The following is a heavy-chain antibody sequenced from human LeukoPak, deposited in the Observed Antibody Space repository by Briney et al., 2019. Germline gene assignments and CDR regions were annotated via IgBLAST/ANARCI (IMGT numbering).Heavy chain of an antibody. Sequence: PSETLSLTCAVYGGSFSGYYWSWIRQPPGKGLEWIGEINHSGSTNYNPSLKSRVTISVDTSKNQFSLKLSSVTAADTAVYYCARLLRVRGSYYMDVWGKGTTVTISS. CDR2: INHSGST. J-gene: IGHJ6*03. D-gene: IGHD3-10*01. CDR1: GGSFSGYY. V-gene: IGHV4-34*01. CDR3: ARLLRVRGSYYMDV.